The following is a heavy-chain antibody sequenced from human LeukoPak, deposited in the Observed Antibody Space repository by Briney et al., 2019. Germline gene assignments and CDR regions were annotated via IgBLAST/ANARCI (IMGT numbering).Heavy chain of an antibody. CDR3: AGTPWFGELTLDY. Sequence: SVKVSCKASGFTLTISTIQWVRQARGQRLEWIGWIVVGSGNTNYAQKFQERVIITRDMSTTTVYMELSSLRSEDTAVYYCAGTPWFGELTLDYWGQGTLVTVSS. V-gene: IGHV1-58*02. CDR2: IVVGSGNT. D-gene: IGHD3-10*01. J-gene: IGHJ4*02. CDR1: GFTLTIST.